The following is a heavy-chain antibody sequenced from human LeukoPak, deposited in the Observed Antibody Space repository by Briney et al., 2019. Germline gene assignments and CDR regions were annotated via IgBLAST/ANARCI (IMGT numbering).Heavy chain of an antibody. CDR2: INHSGST. J-gene: IGHJ4*02. CDR3: ARGRITMIVGTKYFDY. CDR1: GGSFSGYY. V-gene: IGHV4-34*01. D-gene: IGHD3-22*01. Sequence: SETLSLTCAVYGGSFSGYYWSWIRQPPGKGLEWIGEINHSGSTNYNPSLKSRVTISVDMSKNQFSLKLSSVTAADTAVYYCARGRITMIVGTKYFDYWGQGTLVTVSS.